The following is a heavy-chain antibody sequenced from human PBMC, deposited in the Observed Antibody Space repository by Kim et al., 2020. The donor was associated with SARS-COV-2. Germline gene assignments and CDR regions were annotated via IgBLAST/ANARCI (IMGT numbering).Heavy chain of an antibody. CDR1: GFTFSNAW. Sequence: GGSLRLSCAASGFTFSNAWMSWVRQAPGKGLEWVGRIKSKTDGGTTDYAAPVKGRFTISRDDSKNTLYLQMNSLKTEDTAVYYCTTVGQLWHTSPHYYGMDVWGQGTTVTVSS. J-gene: IGHJ6*02. V-gene: IGHV3-15*01. D-gene: IGHD5-18*01. CDR2: IKSKTDGGTT. CDR3: TTVGQLWHTSPHYYGMDV.